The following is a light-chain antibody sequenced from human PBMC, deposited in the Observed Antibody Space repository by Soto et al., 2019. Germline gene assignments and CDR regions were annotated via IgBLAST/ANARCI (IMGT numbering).Light chain of an antibody. CDR2: EVT. V-gene: IGLV2-14*03. CDR1: ISDVGGYNY. Sequence: QSALTQPASVSGSPGRSITIPCTGTISDVGGYNYVSWYQQHPGRAPKLMIYEVTNRPSGVSNRFSGSKSGNTASLTISGLQAEDEADYYSSSYTSSSTQVFGSGTKVTGL. J-gene: IGLJ1*01. CDR3: SSYTSSSTQV.